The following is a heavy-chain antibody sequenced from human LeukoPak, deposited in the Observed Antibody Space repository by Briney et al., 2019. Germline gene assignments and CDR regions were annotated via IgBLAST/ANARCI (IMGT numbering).Heavy chain of an antibody. J-gene: IGHJ4*02. D-gene: IGHD4/OR15-4a*01. CDR3: ARGCPNAPDYYYLDY. CDR1: GGSFSGYY. V-gene: IGHV4-34*01. Sequence: SETLSLTCAVYGGSFSGYYWSWIRQPPGKGLEWIGEVNHSGSTSYNPSLKSRVTVSVDTSKNQISLKLSSVTAADTAMYYCARGCPNAPDYYYLDYWGQGNLVTVSS. CDR2: VNHSGST.